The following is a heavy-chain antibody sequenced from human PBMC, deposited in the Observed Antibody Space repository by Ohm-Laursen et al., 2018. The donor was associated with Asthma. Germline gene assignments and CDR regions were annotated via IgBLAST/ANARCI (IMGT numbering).Heavy chain of an antibody. J-gene: IGHJ4*02. CDR1: GFTFSSYS. V-gene: IGHV3-48*01. CDR2: ISSSSSTI. D-gene: IGHD4-17*01. Sequence: GSLRLSCTASGFTFSSYSMNWVRQAPGKGLEWVSYISSSSSTIYYADSVKGRFTISRDNAKNSLYLQMNSLRAEDTAVYYCARDPTVDYGDYALDFDYWGQGTLVTVSS. CDR3: ARDPTVDYGDYALDFDY.